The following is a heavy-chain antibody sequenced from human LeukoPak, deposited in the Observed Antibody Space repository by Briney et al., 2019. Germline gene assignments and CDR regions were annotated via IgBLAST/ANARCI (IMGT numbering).Heavy chain of an antibody. J-gene: IGHJ5*02. CDR1: GGTFSSYA. Sequence: SVKVSCKASGGTFSSYAISWVRQAPGQGLEWMGGIIPIFGTANYAQKFQGRVTITADESTSTAYMELSSLRSEDTAVYYCAREKIVIVPAAMVGWFDPWGQGTLVTVSS. V-gene: IGHV1-69*13. D-gene: IGHD2-2*01. CDR2: IIPIFGTA. CDR3: AREKIVIVPAAMVGWFDP.